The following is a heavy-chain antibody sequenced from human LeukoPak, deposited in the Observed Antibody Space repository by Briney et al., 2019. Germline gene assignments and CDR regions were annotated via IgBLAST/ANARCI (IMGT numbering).Heavy chain of an antibody. J-gene: IGHJ4*02. CDR1: GFTFSSYE. CDR3: ARDEYGDYAY. D-gene: IGHD4-17*01. Sequence: GGSLSLSCAASGFTFSSYEMNWVRQAPGEGLEWVSYISSSGSTIYYADSVKGRFTISRHNAKNSLYLQMNSLRAEDTAVYYCARDEYGDYAYWGQGTLVTVSS. V-gene: IGHV3-48*03. CDR2: ISSSGSTI.